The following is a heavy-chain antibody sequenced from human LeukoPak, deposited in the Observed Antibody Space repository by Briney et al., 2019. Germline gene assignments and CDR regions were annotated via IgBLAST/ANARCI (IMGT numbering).Heavy chain of an antibody. CDR3: ARDRPGGSYLFDI. Sequence: GGSLRLSCAASGFTVSSNYMNWVRQAPGKWLEWVSVIYSGGSTYYADSVKGRFTISRDNSKNTLYLQMNSLRAEDTAVYYCARDRPGGSYLFDIWGQGTMVTVSS. V-gene: IGHV3-66*02. CDR2: IYSGGST. CDR1: GFTVSSNY. D-gene: IGHD1-26*01. J-gene: IGHJ3*02.